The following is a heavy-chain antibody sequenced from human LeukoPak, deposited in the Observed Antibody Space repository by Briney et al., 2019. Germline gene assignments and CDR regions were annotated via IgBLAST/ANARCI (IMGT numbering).Heavy chain of an antibody. V-gene: IGHV3-74*01. CDR3: ARDLSGYSYGIHPSGWFDP. CDR2: INSDGSST. Sequence: GGSLRLSCAASGFTFSSYWMHWVRQAPGKGLVWVSRINSDGSSTSYADSVKGRFTISRDNAKNTLYLQMNSLRAEDTAVYYCARDLSGYSYGIHPSGWFDPWGQGTLVTVSS. D-gene: IGHD5-18*01. CDR1: GFTFSSYW. J-gene: IGHJ5*02.